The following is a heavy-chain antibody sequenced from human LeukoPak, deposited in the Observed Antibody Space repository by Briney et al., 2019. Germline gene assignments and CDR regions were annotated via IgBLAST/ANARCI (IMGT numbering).Heavy chain of an antibody. D-gene: IGHD3-16*01. CDR2: INSDGSTT. J-gene: IGHJ4*02. CDR3: ARDGFGTGSN. Sequence: GGSLRLSCAASGFTFSNYWMHWVRQAPGKGLMWVSHINSDGSTTNYADSVKGRFSISRDNAKNSLYLQMNTLRADDTAVYYCARDGFGTGSNWGQGTLVTVSS. V-gene: IGHV3-74*01. CDR1: GFTFSNYW.